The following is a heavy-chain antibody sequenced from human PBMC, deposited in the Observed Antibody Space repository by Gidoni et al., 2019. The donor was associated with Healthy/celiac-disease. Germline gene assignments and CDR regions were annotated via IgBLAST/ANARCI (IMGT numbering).Heavy chain of an antibody. Sequence: EVQLVQSGAEVKKPGESLRISCKGSGYSFTSYWISWVRQMPGKGLEWMGRIDPSDSYTNYSPSFQGHVTISADKSISTAYLQWSSLKASDTAMYYCARSLYPQYYYYYMDVWGKGTTVTVSS. CDR2: IDPSDSYT. J-gene: IGHJ6*03. V-gene: IGHV5-10-1*03. CDR3: ARSLYPQYYYYYMDV. CDR1: GYSFTSYW. D-gene: IGHD3-16*02.